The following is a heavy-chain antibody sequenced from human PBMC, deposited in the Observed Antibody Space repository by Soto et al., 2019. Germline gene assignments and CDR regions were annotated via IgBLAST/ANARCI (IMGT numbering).Heavy chain of an antibody. V-gene: IGHV4-31*03. CDR3: ARTGGTYGDYSMYV. Sequence: QVQLQESGPGLVKPSQTLSLTCTVSGGSLSSGGYYWSCLRQHPGNGMEWIGYIYQSERTYSNPSLTSRVTIAVDTSKNQFSLKLSSVTAADTAVYYCARTGGTYGDYSMYVWGQGTTVTVSS. J-gene: IGHJ6*02. CDR2: IYQSERT. D-gene: IGHD4-17*01. CDR1: GGSLSSGGYY.